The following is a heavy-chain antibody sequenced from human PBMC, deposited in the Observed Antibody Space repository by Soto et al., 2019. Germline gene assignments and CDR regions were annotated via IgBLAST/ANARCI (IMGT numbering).Heavy chain of an antibody. J-gene: IGHJ4*02. CDR1: GYTFTGYY. CDR2: INPNSGGT. CDR3: ARVRLGIAGHPLYDY. V-gene: IGHV1-2*02. Sequence: ASVKVSCKASGYTFTGYYMHWVRQAPGQGLEWMGWINPNSGGTNYAQKFQGRVTMTRDTSISTAYMELSRLRSDDTAVYYCARVRLGIAGHPLYDYWGQGTLVTVSS. D-gene: IGHD6-13*01.